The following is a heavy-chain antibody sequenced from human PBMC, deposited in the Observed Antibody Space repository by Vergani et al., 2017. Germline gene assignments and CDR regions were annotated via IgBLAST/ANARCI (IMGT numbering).Heavy chain of an antibody. CDR2: IYYSGST. Sequence: QVQLQESGPGLVKPSETLSLTCTVSGSSISSYYWSWIRQPPGKGPEWIGYIYYSGSTNYNPSLKSRVTISVDTSKNQFSLKLSSVTAADTAVYYCARAPLEWLSPSDWGQGTLVTVSS. CDR1: GSSISSYY. V-gene: IGHV4-59*01. D-gene: IGHD6-19*01. CDR3: ARAPLEWLSPSD. J-gene: IGHJ4*02.